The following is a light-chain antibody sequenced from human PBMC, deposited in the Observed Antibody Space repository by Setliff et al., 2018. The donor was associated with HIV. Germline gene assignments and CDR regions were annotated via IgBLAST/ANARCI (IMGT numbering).Light chain of an antibody. CDR1: SGDVGRYNL. J-gene: IGLJ1*01. Sequence: QSALTQPASVSGSPGQSITISCTGTSGDVGRYNLVSWYQQQPGKPPKLMIYQASKRPPGVSNRFSGSKSGNTASLTISGLQAEDEADYYCCPNTGSNTYVFGTGTKGTVL. CDR3: CPNTGSNTYV. V-gene: IGLV2-23*01. CDR2: QAS.